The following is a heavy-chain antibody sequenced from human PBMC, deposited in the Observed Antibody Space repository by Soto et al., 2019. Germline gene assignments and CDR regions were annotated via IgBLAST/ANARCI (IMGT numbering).Heavy chain of an antibody. CDR1: GFTFSSYG. Sequence: ESGGGVVQPGRSLRLSCAASGFTFSSYGMHWVRQAPGKGLEWVAVIWYDGSNKYYADSVKGRFTISRDNSKNTLYLQMNSLRAEDTAVYYCARDDTFGGRMLYGMDVWGQGTTVTVSS. V-gene: IGHV3-33*01. J-gene: IGHJ6*02. CDR3: ARDDTFGGRMLYGMDV. D-gene: IGHD2-8*01. CDR2: IWYDGSNK.